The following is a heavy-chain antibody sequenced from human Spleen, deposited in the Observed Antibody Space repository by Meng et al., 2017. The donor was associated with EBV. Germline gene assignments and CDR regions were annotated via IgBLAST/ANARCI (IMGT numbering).Heavy chain of an antibody. Sequence: PLGTLHRTIVLSGSSISSENWWDWVRQPPGKGLEWIGEFYYNGATNCSPSLKGRVTISLDKARNQFSLKLNSVTAADTAIYYCARGLILERIAARNWFDPWGQGTLVTASS. V-gene: IGHV4-4*03. J-gene: IGHJ5*02. CDR3: ARGLILERIAARNWFDP. CDR1: GSSISSENW. CDR2: FYYNGAT. D-gene: IGHD6-13*01.